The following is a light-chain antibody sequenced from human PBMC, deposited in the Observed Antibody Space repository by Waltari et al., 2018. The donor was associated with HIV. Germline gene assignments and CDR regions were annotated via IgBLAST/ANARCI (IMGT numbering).Light chain of an antibody. V-gene: IGLV1-40*01. CDR2: NTN. Sequence: SVLSHPPSVSWAPGQWVRLSSTRGTSSFAPHAVLRYQQLPGPAPQLLIYNTNNRPSGFPDRFSGSKSCTSASLAITVLQAEDEADYYCQSSDSTLSGSVFGGGTKLTVL. J-gene: IGLJ2*01. CDR1: TSSFAPHA. CDR3: QSSDSTLSGSV.